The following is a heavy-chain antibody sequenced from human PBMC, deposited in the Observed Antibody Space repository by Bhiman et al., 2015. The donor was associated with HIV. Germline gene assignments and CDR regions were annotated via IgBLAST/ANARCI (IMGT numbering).Heavy chain of an antibody. Sequence: QVQLVESGGGLVKPGESLRISCEASRFTLRDYYMNWIRQAPGKGLEWVSSISTTGDTIYYVDSVKGRFTISRNNAKNTLSLQMTSLRVDDTAVYYCARALSGSYHTSYFDYWGQGNLVTVSS. J-gene: IGHJ4*02. V-gene: IGHV3-11*04. CDR2: ISTTGDTI. D-gene: IGHD1-26*01. CDR1: RFTLRDYY. CDR3: ARALSGSYHTSYFDY.